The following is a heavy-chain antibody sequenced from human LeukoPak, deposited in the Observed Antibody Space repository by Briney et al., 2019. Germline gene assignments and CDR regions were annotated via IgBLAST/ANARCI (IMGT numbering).Heavy chain of an antibody. D-gene: IGHD5-18*01. V-gene: IGHV3-30-3*01. CDR3: ARDRGGRGNSYIYCDY. CDR1: GFTFTSYH. J-gene: IGHJ4*02. Sequence: PGGSLRLSCAASGFTFTSYHMHWVRQAPGKGLEWVAVISYDGSNKHYADSVKGRFTISRDNYVNTLNLQMNSLKPEDTAVYYCARDRGGRGNSYIYCDYWGQGTLVSVSS. CDR2: ISYDGSNK.